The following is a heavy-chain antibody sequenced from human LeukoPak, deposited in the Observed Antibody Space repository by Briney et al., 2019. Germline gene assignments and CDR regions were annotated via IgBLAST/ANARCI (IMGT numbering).Heavy chain of an antibody. J-gene: IGHJ4*02. CDR1: GFTFSSYS. Sequence: PGGSLRLSCAASGFTFSSYSMNWVRQAPGKGLEWVSSISSSSSYIYYADSVKGRFTISRDNAKNSLYLQMNSLRAEDTAVYYCAREQLSGYSSGWYYFDYWGQGTLVTVSS. V-gene: IGHV3-21*01. D-gene: IGHD6-19*01. CDR2: ISSSSSYI. CDR3: AREQLSGYSSGWYYFDY.